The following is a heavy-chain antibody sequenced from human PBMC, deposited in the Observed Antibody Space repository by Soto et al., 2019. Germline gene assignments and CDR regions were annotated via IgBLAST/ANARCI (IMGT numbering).Heavy chain of an antibody. J-gene: IGHJ4*02. CDR1: GFTFTRYG. V-gene: IGHV3-21*06. CDR3: ARESEDLTSNFDF. CDR2: ISSTTNYI. Sequence: PGGFLGLSCAASGFTFTRYGMDWVRQAPGKGLEWVSSISSTTNYIYYGDSMKGRFTISRDNAKNSLYLEMNSLRAEDTAVYYCARESEDLTSNFDFWGQGTLVTFYS.